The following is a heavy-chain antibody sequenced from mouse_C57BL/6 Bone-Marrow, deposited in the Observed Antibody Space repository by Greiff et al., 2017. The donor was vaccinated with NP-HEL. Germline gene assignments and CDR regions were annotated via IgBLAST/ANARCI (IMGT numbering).Heavy chain of an antibody. CDR2: IYPGSGNT. D-gene: IGHD2-2*01. J-gene: IGHJ2*01. Sequence: LVESGPELVKPGASVKISCKASGYTFTDYYINWVKQRPGQGLEWIGWIYPGSGNTKYNENVQGKATLTVDTSSSTAYMQLSSLTSEDSAVLCDARKDYGGYDEYYFDYWGQGTTLTVSS. V-gene: IGHV1-84*01. CDR3: ARKDYGGYDEYYFDY. CDR1: GYTFTDYY.